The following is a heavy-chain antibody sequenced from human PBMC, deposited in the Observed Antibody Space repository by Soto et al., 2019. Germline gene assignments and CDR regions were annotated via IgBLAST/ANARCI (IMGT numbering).Heavy chain of an antibody. CDR3: AKDLRTVSDVWDYYYGMDV. J-gene: IGHJ6*02. CDR1: GFTFSSYG. Sequence: GGSLRLSCAASGFTFSSYGMHWVRQAPGKGLEWVAVISYDGSNKYYADSVKGRFTISRDNSKNTLYLQMNSLRAEDTAVYYCAKDLRTVSDVWDYYYGMDVWGQGTTVTVSS. V-gene: IGHV3-30*18. CDR2: ISYDGSNK. D-gene: IGHD4-17*01.